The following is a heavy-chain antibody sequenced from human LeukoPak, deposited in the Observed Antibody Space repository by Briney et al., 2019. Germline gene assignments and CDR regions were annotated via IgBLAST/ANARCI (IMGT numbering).Heavy chain of an antibody. V-gene: IGHV4-59*01. J-gene: IGHJ3*02. CDR2: IYFSGSS. CDR3: ARATIYCGGDCYQGALDI. D-gene: IGHD2-21*02. CDR1: GGSISTYY. Sequence: PSETLSLTCTVSGGSISTYYWSWIRQPPGKGLEWIGYIYFSGSSNYNPSLKSRVTISVDTSKNQFSLNLNSATAADTAVYYCARATIYCGGDCYQGALDIWGQGTMVTVSS.